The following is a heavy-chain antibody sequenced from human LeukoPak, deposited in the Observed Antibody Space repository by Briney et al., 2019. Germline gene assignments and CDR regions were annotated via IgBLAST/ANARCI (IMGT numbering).Heavy chain of an antibody. CDR3: ARGDPENWFGP. Sequence: KPSETLSLTCAVYGGSFSDYYWSWIRQPPGKGLEWIGEINHSGSTNYNPSLKSRVTISVDTSKNQFSLKLSSVTAADTAVYYCARGDPENWFGPWGQGTLVTVSS. V-gene: IGHV4-34*01. CDR2: INHSGST. CDR1: GGSFSDYY. J-gene: IGHJ5*02.